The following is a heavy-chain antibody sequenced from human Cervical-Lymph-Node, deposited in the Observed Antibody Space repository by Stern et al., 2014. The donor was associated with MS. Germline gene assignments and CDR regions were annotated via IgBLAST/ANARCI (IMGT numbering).Heavy chain of an antibody. D-gene: IGHD2-21*01. J-gene: IGHJ6*02. CDR1: GNIFCGYV. CDR2: ISWNSGDI. Sequence: VQLVESGGGLVQPGGSLRLSCAASGNIFCGYVMHWVRQAPGKGLEWGAGISWNSGDIAYTDSGKGLFTISRDNAKNSLYLHMNSLRAEDTALYYCAKDLGEVFYYGMDVWGQGTTVTVSS. V-gene: IGHV3-9*01. CDR3: AKDLGEVFYYGMDV.